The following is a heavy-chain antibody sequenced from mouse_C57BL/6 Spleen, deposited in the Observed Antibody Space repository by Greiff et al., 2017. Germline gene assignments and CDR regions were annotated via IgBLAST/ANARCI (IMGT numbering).Heavy chain of an antibody. CDR3: TRGRYHFDY. CDR2: IDPETGGT. V-gene: IGHV1-15*01. D-gene: IGHD1-1*01. CDR1: GYTFTDYE. J-gene: IGHJ2*01. Sequence: QVQLKESGAELVRPWASVTLSCKASGYTFTDYEMHWVKQTPVHGLEWIGAIDPETGGTAYNQKFKGKAILTADKSSSTAYMELRSLTSEDSAVYYCTRGRYHFDYWGQGTTLTVSS.